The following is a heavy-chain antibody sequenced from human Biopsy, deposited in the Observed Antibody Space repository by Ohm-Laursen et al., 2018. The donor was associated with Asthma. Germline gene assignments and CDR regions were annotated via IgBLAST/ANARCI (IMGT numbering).Heavy chain of an antibody. V-gene: IGHV3-23*01. CDR3: AKRRGYSGHDNDY. D-gene: IGHD5-12*01. CDR1: GFTFSSSA. CDR2: ITGSGGTT. J-gene: IGHJ4*02. Sequence: SLRLSCAASGFTFSSSAMSWVRQAPGKGLERVSAITGSGGTTYYADSVKGRFTISRDNSKNTLHLQMNSLRTEDTAVYYCAKRRGYSGHDNDYWGQGTLVIVSS.